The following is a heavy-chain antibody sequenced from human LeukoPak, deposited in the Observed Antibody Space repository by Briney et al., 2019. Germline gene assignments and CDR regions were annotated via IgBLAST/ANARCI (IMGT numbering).Heavy chain of an antibody. J-gene: IGHJ6*02. Sequence: ASVKVSCKASGYTFTDYYMHWVRQAPGQGLEWMGWIKPNSGGTNYAQKFQGRVTMTRDTSIDTAYMELSSLRSEDTAVYYCARVLGDYWEVENYYYYGMDVWGQGTTVTVSS. V-gene: IGHV1-2*02. CDR2: IKPNSGGT. CDR3: ARVLGDYWEVENYYYYGMDV. D-gene: IGHD4-17*01. CDR1: GYTFTDYY.